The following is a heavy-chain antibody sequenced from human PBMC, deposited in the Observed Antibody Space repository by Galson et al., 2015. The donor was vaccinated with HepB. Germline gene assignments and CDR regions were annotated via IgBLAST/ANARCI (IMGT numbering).Heavy chain of an antibody. J-gene: IGHJ4*02. V-gene: IGHV1-18*01. CDR3: ARGGESGIVATIDPLEY. Sequence: SVKVSCKASGYTFSSYGLSWVRQAPGQGLEWMGWISAYNGNTNYAQKLQGRVTMTTDTSTTTAYMELRSLRSDDTAVYYCARGGESGIVATIDPLEYWGQGTLVTVSS. CDR1: GYTFSSYG. CDR2: ISAYNGNT. D-gene: IGHD5-12*01.